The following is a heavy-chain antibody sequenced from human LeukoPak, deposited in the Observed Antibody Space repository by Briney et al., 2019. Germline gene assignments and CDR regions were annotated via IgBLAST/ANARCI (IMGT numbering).Heavy chain of an antibody. CDR1: GGTFRSFA. CDR2: IIPIFRTA. D-gene: IGHD3-22*01. V-gene: IGHV1-69*13. J-gene: IGHJ4*02. CDR3: ARALRYYSDSSGYAFDY. Sequence: ASVKVSCKASGGTFRSFAISGVGQAPGQGLEWMGGIIPIFRTANYAQKFQGRVTITADGSTGTAYMELSSLRSEDTAVYNCARALRYYSDSSGYAFDYWGQGTLVTVSS.